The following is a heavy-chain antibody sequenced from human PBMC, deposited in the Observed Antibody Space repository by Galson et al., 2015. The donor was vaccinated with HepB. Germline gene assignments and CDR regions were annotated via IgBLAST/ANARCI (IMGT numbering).Heavy chain of an antibody. CDR3: ALARDPNPTYYSSVNYGMDV. CDR2: IIPFFGTP. J-gene: IGHJ6*02. CDR1: GGTFSEYA. D-gene: IGHD2-2*01. Sequence: SVTVSCKASGGTFSEYAITWVRQAPGQGLEWMGGIIPFFGTPIYSQRFQGRVTITADESTTTAHMELSSLRSDDTAVFYCALARDPNPTYYSSVNYGMDVWGQGTTVTVSS. V-gene: IGHV1-69*13.